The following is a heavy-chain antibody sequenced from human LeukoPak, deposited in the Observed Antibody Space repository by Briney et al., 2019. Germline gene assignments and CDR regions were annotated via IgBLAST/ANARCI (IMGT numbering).Heavy chain of an antibody. D-gene: IGHD5-24*01. CDR3: ARGPGDGYYTERAFDI. CDR1: GYTLTGYY. J-gene: IGHJ3*02. Sequence: ASVKVSCKASGYTLTGYYMHWVRQAPGQGLEWMGWINPNSGGTNYAQKFQGRVTMTRDTSISTAYMELSRLRSDDTAVYYCARGPGDGYYTERAFDIWGQGTMVTVSS. V-gene: IGHV1-2*02. CDR2: INPNSGGT.